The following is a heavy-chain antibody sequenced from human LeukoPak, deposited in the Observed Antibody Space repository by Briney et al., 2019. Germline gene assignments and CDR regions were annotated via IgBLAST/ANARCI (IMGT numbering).Heavy chain of an antibody. CDR1: GFTFSSYW. Sequence: GGSLRLSCAASGFTFSSYWMSWVRQAPGKGLEWVANIKQDGSEKYYVDSVKGQFTISRDNAKNSLYLQMNSLRAEDTAVYYCARGRGGKYGKYYFDYWGQGTLVTVSS. V-gene: IGHV3-7*01. CDR2: IKQDGSEK. CDR3: ARGRGGKYGKYYFDY. J-gene: IGHJ4*02. D-gene: IGHD3-16*01.